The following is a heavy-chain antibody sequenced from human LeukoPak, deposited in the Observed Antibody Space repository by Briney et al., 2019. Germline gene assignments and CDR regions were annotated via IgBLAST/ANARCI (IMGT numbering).Heavy chain of an antibody. V-gene: IGHV1-18*01. CDR3: ARDRKGVYDILTGYYFNWFDP. CDR2: ISAYNGNT. J-gene: IGHJ5*02. CDR1: GYTFTSYG. D-gene: IGHD3-9*01. Sequence: VASVKVSCKASGYTFTSYGISWVRQAPGQGLEWMGWISAYNGNTNYAQKLQGRVTKTTETSTSTDYMELRSQRSDDTAVYYCARDRKGVYDILTGYYFNWFDPWGQGTLVTVSS.